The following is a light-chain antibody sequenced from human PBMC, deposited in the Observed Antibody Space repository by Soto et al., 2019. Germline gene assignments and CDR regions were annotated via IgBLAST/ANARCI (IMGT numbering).Light chain of an antibody. Sequence: EIVMTQSTATLSTSAGERATLSCRASQSVISNLAWYQQKPGQAPSLLIYSSSNRATGIPDRFSGGGSGTDLSLTICILEPEDFALYYCQQYGSSPLTFGGGTKVDI. CDR1: QSVISN. J-gene: IGKJ4*01. CDR3: QQYGSSPLT. V-gene: IGKV3-20*01. CDR2: SSS.